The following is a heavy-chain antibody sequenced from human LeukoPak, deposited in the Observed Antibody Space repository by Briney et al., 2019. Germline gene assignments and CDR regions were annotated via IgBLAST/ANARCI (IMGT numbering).Heavy chain of an antibody. CDR1: GFIFSSYG. D-gene: IGHD2-15*01. Sequence: SGGSLRLSCAASGFIFSSYGMHWVRQAPGKGLEWVTFIRYDGINKYYADSVKGRFTISRDNAKNSLYLQMNSLRAEDTAVYYCARSRGFGGTNDAFDIWGQGTMVTVSS. V-gene: IGHV3-30*02. J-gene: IGHJ3*02. CDR3: ARSRGFGGTNDAFDI. CDR2: IRYDGINK.